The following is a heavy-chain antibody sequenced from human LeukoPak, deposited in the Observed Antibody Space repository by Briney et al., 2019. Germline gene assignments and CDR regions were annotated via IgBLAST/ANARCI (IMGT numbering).Heavy chain of an antibody. D-gene: IGHD6-13*01. Sequence: ASVKVSCKASGYTFTSYGISWVRQAPGQGLEWMGWISAYNGNTNYAQRLQARVTMTTDTSTSTAYMELRSLRSDDTAVYYCAKNFSSWYNGMDVWGQGTTVTVSS. V-gene: IGHV1-18*01. J-gene: IGHJ6*02. CDR1: GYTFTSYG. CDR2: ISAYNGNT. CDR3: AKNFSSWYNGMDV.